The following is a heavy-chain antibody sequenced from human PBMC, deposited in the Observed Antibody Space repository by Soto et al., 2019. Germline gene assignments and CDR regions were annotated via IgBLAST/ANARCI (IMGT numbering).Heavy chain of an antibody. D-gene: IGHD3-3*01. CDR2: INAGNGNT. CDR1: GYTFTSYA. V-gene: IGHV1-3*01. Sequence: ASVKVSCKASGYTFTSYAMHWVRQAPGQRLEWMGWINAGNGNTKYSQKFQGRVTITRDTSASTAYMELSSLRSEDTAVYYCARDPYDFWSGFTHYMDVWGQGTTVTVSS. J-gene: IGHJ6*02. CDR3: ARDPYDFWSGFTHYMDV.